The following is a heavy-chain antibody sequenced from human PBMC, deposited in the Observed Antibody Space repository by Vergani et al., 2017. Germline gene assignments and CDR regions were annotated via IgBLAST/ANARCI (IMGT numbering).Heavy chain of an antibody. CDR2: INSDGSST. J-gene: IGHJ6*03. D-gene: IGHD6-6*01. CDR1: GFTFSSYW. Sequence: EVQLVESGGGLVQPGGSLRLSCAASGFTFSSYWMHWVRQAPGKGLVWVSRINSDGSSTSYADSVKCRFTISRDKAKNTLYLQMNTLSAEDTAVYYCATAGYSSSYSVLYYYYYMDVWGQGTPVTVSS. V-gene: IGHV3-74*01. CDR3: ATAGYSSSYSVLYYYYYMDV.